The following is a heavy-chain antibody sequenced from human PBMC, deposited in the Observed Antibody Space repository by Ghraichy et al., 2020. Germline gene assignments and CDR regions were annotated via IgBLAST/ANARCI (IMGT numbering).Heavy chain of an antibody. J-gene: IGHJ3*02. CDR2: IYIGGST. V-gene: IGHV3-53*01. CDR3: AREQTRDADVYDSSGAFDI. D-gene: IGHD3-22*01. CDR1: GFTVSSNY. Sequence: GGSLSLSCAASGFTVSSNYMSWFRQAPGRGLEWVSAIYIGGSTYYADSVKGRFTISRDNSKNTLYLQMNILRDEDTAVYYCAREQTRDADVYDSSGAFDIWGQGTMVTVSS.